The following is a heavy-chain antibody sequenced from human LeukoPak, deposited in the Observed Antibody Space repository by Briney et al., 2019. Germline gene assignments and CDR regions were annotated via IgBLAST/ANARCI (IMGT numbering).Heavy chain of an antibody. Sequence: SVKVSCKASGGTFSSYAISWVRQAPGQGLEWMGGVIPIFGTANYAQKFQGRVTITADESTSTAYMELSSLRSEDTAVYYCARGGNYYDSSGYSIDYWGQGTLVTVSS. CDR2: VIPIFGTA. CDR3: ARGGNYYDSSGYSIDY. V-gene: IGHV1-69*01. J-gene: IGHJ4*02. CDR1: GGTFSSYA. D-gene: IGHD3-22*01.